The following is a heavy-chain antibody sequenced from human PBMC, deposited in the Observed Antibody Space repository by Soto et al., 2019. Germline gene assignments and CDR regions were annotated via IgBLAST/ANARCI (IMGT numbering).Heavy chain of an antibody. CDR1: GFIFSDYY. CDR3: ASDTGGSYDY. CDR2: TRNKVNSFSA. D-gene: IGHD3-16*01. V-gene: IGHV3-72*01. J-gene: IGHJ4*02. Sequence: EVQLMESGGGLVQPGGSLRLSCAASGFIFSDYYMDWVRQVPGKGLEWVGRTRNKVNSFSAEYAASVKGRFSIYRDASKDSMYLQMNSLKSDDTAVYYCASDTGGSYDYWGQGALVTFSS.